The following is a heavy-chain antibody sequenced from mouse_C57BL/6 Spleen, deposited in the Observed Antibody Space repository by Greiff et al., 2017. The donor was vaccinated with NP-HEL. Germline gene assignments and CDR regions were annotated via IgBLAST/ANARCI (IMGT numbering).Heavy chain of an antibody. V-gene: IGHV1-72*01. Sequence: KESCKASGYTFTSYWMHWVKQRPGRGLEWIGRIDPNSGGTKYNEKFKSKATLTVDKPSSTAYMQLSSLTSEDSAVYYCARQITTVVPYFDYWGQGTTRTVSS. CDR2: IDPNSGGT. CDR3: ARQITTVVPYFDY. D-gene: IGHD1-1*01. CDR1: GYTFTSYW. J-gene: IGHJ2*01.